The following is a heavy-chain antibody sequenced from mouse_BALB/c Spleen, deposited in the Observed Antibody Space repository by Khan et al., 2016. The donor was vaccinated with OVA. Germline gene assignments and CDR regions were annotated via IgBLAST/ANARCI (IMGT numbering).Heavy chain of an antibody. CDR3: ASETAYYGNYEAMDY. CDR1: GFSLSNFG. J-gene: IGHJ4*01. D-gene: IGHD2-10*01. V-gene: IGHV2-9*02. Sequence: QVQLKQSGPGLVAPSQSLSITCTVSGFSLSNFGVNWVRQPPGKGLEWLGIIWAGGSTNYNSALMSKLSITKDNAQSQVFLKMNSLQTDDTAMYYWASETAYYGNYEAMDYWGQGISVTVSS. CDR2: IWAGGST.